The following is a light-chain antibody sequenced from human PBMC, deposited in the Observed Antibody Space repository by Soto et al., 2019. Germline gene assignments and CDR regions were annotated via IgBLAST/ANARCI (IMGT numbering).Light chain of an antibody. J-gene: IGKJ2*01. CDR3: QQRSNWPPYT. V-gene: IGKV3-11*01. Sequence: EIVLTQSPATLSLSPGERATLSCRASQSVSSYLAWYQHKPGQAPRLLIYDASTRATGIPARFSGSGSGTAFTLTISSLEPEDFAVYYCQQRSNWPPYTFGQGTKLEIK. CDR2: DAS. CDR1: QSVSSY.